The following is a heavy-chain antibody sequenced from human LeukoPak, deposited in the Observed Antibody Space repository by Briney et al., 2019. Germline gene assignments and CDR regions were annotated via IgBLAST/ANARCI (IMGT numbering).Heavy chain of an antibody. D-gene: IGHD4-23*01. Sequence: ASVKVSCKASGGTFSSYAISWVRQAPGQGLEWMGGIIPIFGTANYAQKFQGRVTITADESTSTAYMELSSLRSEDTAVYYCARGVDGGNWDVDYWGQGTLVTVSS. CDR3: ARGVDGGNWDVDY. V-gene: IGHV1-69*01. CDR2: IIPIFGTA. CDR1: GGTFSSYA. J-gene: IGHJ4*02.